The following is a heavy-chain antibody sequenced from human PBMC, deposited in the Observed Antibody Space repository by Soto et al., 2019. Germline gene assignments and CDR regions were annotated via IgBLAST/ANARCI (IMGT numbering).Heavy chain of an antibody. CDR2: ISAYNGDT. V-gene: IGHV1-18*01. J-gene: IGHJ4*02. D-gene: IGHD2-8*01. CDR1: GYTFTSYG. Sequence: QAQLVQSGAEVKKPGASVKVSCRASGYTFTSYGYAWVRQAPGQGLEWMGWISAYNGDTNYAQKFQDRVTLTTDTPTTTAYIELRNLGSDDTAVYSCARSGAYCTSITCLFDSFWGLGTLVTVSS. CDR3: ARSGAYCTSITCLFDSF.